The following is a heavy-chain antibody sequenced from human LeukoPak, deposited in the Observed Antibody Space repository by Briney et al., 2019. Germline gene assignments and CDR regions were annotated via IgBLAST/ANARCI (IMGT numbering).Heavy chain of an antibody. CDR3: ARGYATRGRDNSVGFGY. D-gene: IGHD5-24*01. CDR1: GFTFSSYS. J-gene: IGHJ4*02. CDR2: ISSSSSYI. Sequence: GGSLRLSCAASGFTFSSYSMNWVRQAPGKGLEWVSSISSSSSYIYYADSVKGRFTISRDNAKNSLYLQMNSLRAEDTAVYYCARGYATRGRDNSVGFGYWGQGTLVTVSS. V-gene: IGHV3-21*01.